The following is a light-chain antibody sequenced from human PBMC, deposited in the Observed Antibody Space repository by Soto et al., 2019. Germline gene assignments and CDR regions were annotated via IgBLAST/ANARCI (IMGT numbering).Light chain of an antibody. J-gene: IGLJ2*01. V-gene: IGLV2-14*01. Sequence: QSVLTQPASVSGSPGQSITISCTGTNSDVGGYNYVSWYQQHPGKAPKVVMYDVSNRPSGVSNRFSGSKSDSTASLTISGLQAEDEANYYCSSYTSSSTLVVFGGGTKLTVL. CDR1: NSDVGGYNY. CDR2: DVS. CDR3: SSYTSSSTLVV.